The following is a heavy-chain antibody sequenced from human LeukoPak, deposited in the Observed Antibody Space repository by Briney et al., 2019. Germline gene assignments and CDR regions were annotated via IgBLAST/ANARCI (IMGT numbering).Heavy chain of an antibody. CDR2: INPSGGST. CDR3: ARAYNNYDSSGYYSTGLNWFDP. V-gene: IGHV1-46*01. CDR1: GGTFSSYA. Sequence: ASVKVSCKASGGTFSSYAISWVRQAPGQGLEWMGIINPSGGSTSYAQKFQGRVTMTRDTSTSTVYMELSSLRSEDTAVYYCARAYNNYDSSGYYSTGLNWFDPWGQGTLVTVSS. J-gene: IGHJ5*02. D-gene: IGHD3-22*01.